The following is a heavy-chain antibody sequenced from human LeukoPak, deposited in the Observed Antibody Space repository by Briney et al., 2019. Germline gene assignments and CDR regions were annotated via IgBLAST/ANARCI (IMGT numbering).Heavy chain of an antibody. V-gene: IGHV3-48*04. CDR3: ARDGYNSHFDY. CDR1: GFTFSNYS. CDR2: IRSSSSTI. D-gene: IGHD5-24*01. Sequence: GGSLRLSCAASGFTFSNYSMNWVRQAPGKGLEWVSYIRSSSSTIYYADSVKGRFTISRDNAKNSLYLQMNSLRAEDTAVYYCARDGYNSHFDYWGQGTLVTVSS. J-gene: IGHJ4*02.